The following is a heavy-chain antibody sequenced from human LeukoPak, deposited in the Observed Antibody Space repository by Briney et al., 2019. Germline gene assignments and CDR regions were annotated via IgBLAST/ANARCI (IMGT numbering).Heavy chain of an antibody. J-gene: IGHJ4*02. Sequence: SQTLSLTCAISVDSVSTNSAAWNWVRQSPSRGLEWLGRTFYRSKWFNEYALSVKSRISIESDTSKNQFSLHLNSVTPEDTAVYYCARLRLPTNFFDYWGQGALVTVSS. CDR1: VDSVSTNSAA. CDR2: TFYRSKWFN. V-gene: IGHV6-1*01. CDR3: ARLRLPTNFFDY.